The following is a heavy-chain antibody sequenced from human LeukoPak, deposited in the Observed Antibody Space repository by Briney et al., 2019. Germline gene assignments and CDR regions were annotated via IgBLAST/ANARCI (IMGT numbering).Heavy chain of an antibody. CDR2: INPSGGST. CDR1: GYTFTSYY. D-gene: IGHD3-10*01. V-gene: IGHV1-46*01. J-gene: IGHJ4*02. Sequence: ASVKVSCKASGYTFTSYYIHWVRQAPGQGLEWMGIINPSGGSTSYAQKFQGRVTMTRDTSTSTVYMELSSLRSEDTAVYYCATQTLWFGSYWGQGTLVTVSS. CDR3: ATQTLWFGSY.